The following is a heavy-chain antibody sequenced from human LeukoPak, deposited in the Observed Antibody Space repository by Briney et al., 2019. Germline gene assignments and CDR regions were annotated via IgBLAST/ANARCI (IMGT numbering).Heavy chain of an antibody. D-gene: IGHD1-7*01. J-gene: IGHJ4*02. CDR3: ATAGNYRFDY. V-gene: IGHV3-74*01. CDR2: INPDGSTT. Sequence: PGGSLRLSCAASGFTFSSYWVHWVRQAPGRGLVWVSRINPDGSTTNYADSVKGRFTISGDNAKNTLYLQMNSLRAEDTAVYYCATAGNYRFDYWGQGTLVTVSS. CDR1: GFTFSSYW.